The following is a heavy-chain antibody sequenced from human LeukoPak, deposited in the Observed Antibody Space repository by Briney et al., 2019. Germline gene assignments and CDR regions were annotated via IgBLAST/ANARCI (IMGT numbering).Heavy chain of an antibody. D-gene: IGHD6-19*01. CDR2: INPNSGGT. CDR1: GGTFSSYA. V-gene: IGHV1-2*06. J-gene: IGHJ5*02. Sequence: ASVKVSCKASGGTFSSYAISWVRQAPGQGLEWMGRINPNSGGTNYAQKFQGRVTMTRDTSISTAYMELSRLRSDDTAVYYCARDRLAGNNWFDPWGQGTLVTVSS. CDR3: ARDRLAGNNWFDP.